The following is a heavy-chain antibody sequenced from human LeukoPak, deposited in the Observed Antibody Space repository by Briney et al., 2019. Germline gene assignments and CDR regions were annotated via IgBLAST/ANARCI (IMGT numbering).Heavy chain of an antibody. CDR3: AREPAFGDLDY. CDR1: GFTFSSLR. V-gene: IGHV3-64*01. D-gene: IGHD4-17*01. CDR2: ITTDGGRT. J-gene: IGHJ4*02. Sequence: PGGSLRLSCVASGFTFSSLRMHWVRQAPGKGLEYVSAITTDGGRTFYVNSVEGRFTVSRDNYKNTLCLQMGGLRTEDTAVYYCAREPAFGDLDYWGRGTLVTVSS.